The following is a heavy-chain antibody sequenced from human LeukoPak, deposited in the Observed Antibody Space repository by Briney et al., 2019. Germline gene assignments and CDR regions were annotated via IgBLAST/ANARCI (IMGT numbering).Heavy chain of an antibody. CDR3: ARNAPFDY. V-gene: IGHV3-7*01. J-gene: IGHJ4*02. Sequence: GGSLSLFCAASGFTYSTYWMMWVRQAPGGGLEGVANINQDGSEKNCLDSVRGRFAILREKAKESLYLQMNSRRGEDTPVYYCARNAPFDYWGEGTRVTVSS. CDR2: INQDGSEK. CDR1: GFTYSTYW.